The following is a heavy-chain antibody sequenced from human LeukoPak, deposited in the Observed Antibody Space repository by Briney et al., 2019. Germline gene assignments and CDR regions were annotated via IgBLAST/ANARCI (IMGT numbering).Heavy chain of an antibody. D-gene: IGHD3-22*01. Sequence: GGSLRLSCAASGFTFSSYSMNWVRQAPGKGLEWVSSISSDRSYIYYADSVKGRFTISRDNAKNSLYLQMNSLRAEDTAVYYCARDDYYDRGFDYWGQGTLVTVSS. J-gene: IGHJ4*02. CDR2: ISSDRSYI. CDR3: ARDDYYDRGFDY. CDR1: GFTFSSYS. V-gene: IGHV3-21*01.